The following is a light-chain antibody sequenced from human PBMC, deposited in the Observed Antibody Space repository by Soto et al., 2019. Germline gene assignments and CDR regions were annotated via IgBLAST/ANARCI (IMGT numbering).Light chain of an antibody. CDR1: QSVSSN. CDR2: GAS. V-gene: IGKV3-15*01. CDR3: QQRSNWPLT. Sequence: IVMKQSPATLSVAPGERVTFSCRASQSVSSNLVWYQQKPGQAPRLLIYGASTRATGIPARFSGSGSGTEFTLTISSLEPEDFAVYYCQQRSNWPLTFGGGTKVDIK. J-gene: IGKJ4*01.